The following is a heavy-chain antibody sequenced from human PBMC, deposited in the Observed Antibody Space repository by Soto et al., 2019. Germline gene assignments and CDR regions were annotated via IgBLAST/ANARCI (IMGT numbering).Heavy chain of an antibody. CDR3: AKDSSSSWPTYNGFDP. D-gene: IGHD6-13*01. J-gene: IGHJ5*02. CDR2: ISWNSGSI. V-gene: IGHV3-9*01. Sequence: EVQLVESGGGLVQPGRSLRLSCAASGFTFDDYAMHWVRQAPGKGLEWVSGISWNSGSIGYADSVKGRFTISRDNAKNSLYLQMNSLRAEDTALYYCAKDSSSSWPTYNGFDPWGQGTLVTVSS. CDR1: GFTFDDYA.